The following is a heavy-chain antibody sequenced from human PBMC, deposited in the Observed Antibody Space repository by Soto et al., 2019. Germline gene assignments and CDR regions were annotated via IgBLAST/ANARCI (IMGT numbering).Heavy chain of an antibody. CDR2: INPSGGST. CDR3: ERDQPIRDYGMDV. V-gene: IGHV1-46*01. J-gene: IGHJ6*02. D-gene: IGHD2-21*01. Sequence: XSVKVSYKASGYPFTSYGIIWVRQAPGQGLEWMGIINPSGGSTSYAQKFQGRVTMTRDTSTSTVYMELSSLRSEDTAVYYCERDQPIRDYGMDVWGQGTTVTVSS. CDR1: GYPFTSYG.